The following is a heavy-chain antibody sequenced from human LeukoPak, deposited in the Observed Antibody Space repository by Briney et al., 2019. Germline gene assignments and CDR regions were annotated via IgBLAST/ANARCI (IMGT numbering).Heavy chain of an antibody. D-gene: IGHD6-13*01. J-gene: IGHJ4*02. CDR3: AKEGSGWFGTLGVDY. V-gene: IGHV3-23*01. CDR2: ISGSGGST. CDR1: GFTFSSYG. Sequence: GSLRLSCAASGFTFSSYGMSWVRQAPGKGLEWVSAISGSGGSTYYADSVKGRFTISRDNSKNTLYLQMNSLRAEDTAVYYCAKEGSGWFGTLGVDYWGQGTLVTVSS.